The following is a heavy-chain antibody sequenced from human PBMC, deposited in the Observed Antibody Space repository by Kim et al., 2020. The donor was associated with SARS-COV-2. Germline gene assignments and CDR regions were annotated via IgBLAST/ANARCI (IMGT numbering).Heavy chain of an antibody. D-gene: IGHD4-17*01. J-gene: IGHJ6*02. Sequence: GGSLRLSCAASGFTFSSYAMSWVRQAPGKGLEWVSAISGSGGSTYYADSVKGRFTISRDNSKTTRYLQMNSLRAEDTAVYYCAKDLLSLMTTDFPYGMDVWGQGTTVTVSS. CDR1: GFTFSSYA. V-gene: IGHV3-23*01. CDR3: AKDLLSLMTTDFPYGMDV. CDR2: ISGSGGST.